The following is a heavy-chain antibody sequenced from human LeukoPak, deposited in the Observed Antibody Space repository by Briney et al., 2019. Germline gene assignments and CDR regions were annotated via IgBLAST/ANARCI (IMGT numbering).Heavy chain of an antibody. CDR3: ARESLYYYSSGYYYFGY. J-gene: IGHJ4*02. CDR2: INPNSGGT. Sequence: GASVKVSCKASGYTITGYYMHWVRQAPGQGLEWMGWINPNSGGTNYAQKFQGRVTMTRDTSISTAYMELSRLRSDDTAVYYCARESLYYYSSGYYYFGYWGQGTLVTVSS. CDR1: GYTITGYY. V-gene: IGHV1-2*02. D-gene: IGHD3-22*01.